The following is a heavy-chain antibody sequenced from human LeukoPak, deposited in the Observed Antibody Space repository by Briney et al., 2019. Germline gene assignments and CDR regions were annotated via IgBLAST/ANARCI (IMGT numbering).Heavy chain of an antibody. D-gene: IGHD6-13*01. CDR1: GYTLTELS. Sequence: ASVKVSCMVSGYTLTELSMHWVRQAPGKGLEWMGRFDPEDGETIYAQKFQGRVTMTEDTSTDTAYMELSSLRSEDTAVYYCATYSSSWYYFHYWGQGTLVTVSS. CDR2: FDPEDGET. J-gene: IGHJ4*02. V-gene: IGHV1-24*01. CDR3: ATYSSSWYYFHY.